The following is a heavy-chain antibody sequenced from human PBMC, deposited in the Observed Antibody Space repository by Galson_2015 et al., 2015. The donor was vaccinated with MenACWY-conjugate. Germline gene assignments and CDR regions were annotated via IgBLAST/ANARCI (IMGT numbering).Heavy chain of an antibody. CDR3: TRQPESYSHGMDV. CDR2: IKQDGSAT. Sequence: SLRLSCADSEVSFTNSWMHWVRQAPGKGLVWVANIKQDGSATYYVDSVKGRFTISRDNAKNSLYLQVSSLRVEDTAVYYCTRQPESYSHGMDVWGQGTTVTVSS. D-gene: IGHD2-21*01. CDR1: EVSFTNSW. J-gene: IGHJ6*02. V-gene: IGHV3-7*03.